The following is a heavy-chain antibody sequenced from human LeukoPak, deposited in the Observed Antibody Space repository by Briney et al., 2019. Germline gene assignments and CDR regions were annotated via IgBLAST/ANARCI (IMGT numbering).Heavy chain of an antibody. CDR1: GYTFTSYD. Sequence: GASVKVSCKASGYTFTSYDINWVRQATGQGLEWMGWMNPNSGNTGYAQKFQGRVTMTRNTSISTAYMELSSLRSEDTAVYYCARDIAAAGTLYYWGQGTLVTVSS. V-gene: IGHV1-8*01. D-gene: IGHD6-13*01. CDR3: ARDIAAAGTLYY. J-gene: IGHJ4*02. CDR2: MNPNSGNT.